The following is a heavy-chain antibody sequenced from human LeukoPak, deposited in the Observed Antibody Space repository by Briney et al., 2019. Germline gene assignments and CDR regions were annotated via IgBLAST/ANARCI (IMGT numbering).Heavy chain of an antibody. Sequence: SETLSLTCAVYGGSFSGYYWSWIRQPPGKGLEWIGEINHSGSTNYNPSLRSRVTISVDTSKNQFSLKLSSVTAADTAVYYCARGRGGIAASHFDYGGEGTLVTVSS. V-gene: IGHV4-34*01. J-gene: IGHJ4*02. D-gene: IGHD6-13*01. CDR1: GGSFSGYY. CDR3: ARGRGGIAASHFDY. CDR2: INHSGST.